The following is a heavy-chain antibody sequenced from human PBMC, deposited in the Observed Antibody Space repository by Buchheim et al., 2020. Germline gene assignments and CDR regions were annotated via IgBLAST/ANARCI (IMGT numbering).Heavy chain of an antibody. CDR2: ISYDGSNK. Sequence: QVQLVESGGGVVQPGRSLRLSCAASGFTFSSYGMHWVRQAPGKGLVWVAVISYDGSNKYYADSVKGRFTISRDNSKNTLYLQMNSLRAEDTAVYYCAKEPPLYSRTRRRRIVVVPAAIYSYYYYGMDVWGQGTT. J-gene: IGHJ6*02. CDR3: AKEPPLYSRTRRRRIVVVPAAIYSYYYYGMDV. CDR1: GFTFSSYG. V-gene: IGHV3-30*18. D-gene: IGHD2-2*02.